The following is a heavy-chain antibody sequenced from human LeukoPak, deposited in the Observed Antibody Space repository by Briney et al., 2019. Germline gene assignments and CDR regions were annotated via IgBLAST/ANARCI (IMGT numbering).Heavy chain of an antibody. CDR2: IYRSGST. D-gene: IGHD3-22*01. Sequence: SETLSLTCSGSNYSISNSLYWGWLRQPPGKGLEWIGSIYRSGSTFYNPSLKSRVTISVDTSKNQFSLKLSSVTAADTAVYYCASYYDSSETKRTNNWFDPWGQGTLVTVSS. CDR3: ASYYDSSETKRTNNWFDP. V-gene: IGHV4-38-2*02. CDR1: NYSISNSLY. J-gene: IGHJ5*02.